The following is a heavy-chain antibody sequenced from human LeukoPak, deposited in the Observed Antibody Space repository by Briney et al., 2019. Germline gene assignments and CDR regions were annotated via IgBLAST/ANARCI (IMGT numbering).Heavy chain of an antibody. D-gene: IGHD1-26*01. V-gene: IGHV3-48*02. CDR1: GFTFSSYS. J-gene: IGHJ6*02. CDR2: ISSSSSII. CDR3: ARSGDNRYYYGMDV. Sequence: GGSLRLSCAASGFTFSSYSTNWVRQAPGKGLKWVSYISSSSSIIYYADSVKGRFTISRDNAKNSLYLQMNSLRDEDSAVYYCARSGDNRYYYGMDVWGQGTTVTVFS.